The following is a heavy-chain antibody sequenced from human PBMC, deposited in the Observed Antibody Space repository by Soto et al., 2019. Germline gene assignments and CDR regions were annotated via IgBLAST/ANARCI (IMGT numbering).Heavy chain of an antibody. CDR2: INDDGIST. J-gene: IGHJ4*02. V-gene: IGHV3-74*01. Sequence: GGSLRLSCAASGFTFSMYWMHWVRQVPGKGPEWVSRINDDGISTNYADSVKGRFTISRDNAKNTLYLQMNALRVEDTAVYYCTRGPRSTSTGTGAFWGRGTLVTVSS. CDR3: TRGPRSTSTGTGAF. CDR1: GFTFSMYW. D-gene: IGHD1-1*01.